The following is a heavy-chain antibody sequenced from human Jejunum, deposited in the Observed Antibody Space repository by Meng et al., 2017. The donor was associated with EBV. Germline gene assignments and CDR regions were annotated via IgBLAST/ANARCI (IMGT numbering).Heavy chain of an antibody. Sequence: QVQLQQWGEGLLKPSETLSLPCAVYRGSFSGYYWSWIRQHPGKGLEWIGEINHSGSTNYNPSLRSRVTISVETSKNQFSLRLNSVTAADTAVYYCARVAFSYTTRSLDSWGQGTLVTVSS. V-gene: IGHV4-34*02. CDR2: INHSGST. CDR3: ARVAFSYTTRSLDS. J-gene: IGHJ4*02. CDR1: RGSFSGYY. D-gene: IGHD3-16*02.